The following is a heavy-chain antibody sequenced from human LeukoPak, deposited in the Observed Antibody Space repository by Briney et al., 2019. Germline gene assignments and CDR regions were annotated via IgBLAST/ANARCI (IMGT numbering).Heavy chain of an antibody. CDR2: MYYSGSI. J-gene: IGHJ4*02. CDR1: GFTFSSYA. D-gene: IGHD1-26*01. V-gene: IGHV4-38-2*01. Sequence: GSLRLSCAASGFTFSSYAMSWVRQAPGKGLEWIGSMYYSGSIFYNPSLKSRVTISINTSKNQFSLKVSSVTAADTAVYYCARTRVPGSYSPKGPFDYWGQGTLVTVSS. CDR3: ARTRVPGSYSPKGPFDY.